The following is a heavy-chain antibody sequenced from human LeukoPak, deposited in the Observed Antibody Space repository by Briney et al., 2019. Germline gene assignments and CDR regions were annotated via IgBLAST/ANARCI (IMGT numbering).Heavy chain of an antibody. CDR3: AKMDDYYGSGSSFDY. J-gene: IGHJ4*02. D-gene: IGHD3-10*01. Sequence: GGSVRLSCAASGFTFSSYGMHWVRQAPGKGLEWVAVISYDGSNKYYADSVKGRFTISRDNSKNTLYLQMNSLRAEDTAVYYCAKMDDYYGSGSSFDYWGQGTLVTVSS. CDR2: ISYDGSNK. CDR1: GFTFSSYG. V-gene: IGHV3-30*18.